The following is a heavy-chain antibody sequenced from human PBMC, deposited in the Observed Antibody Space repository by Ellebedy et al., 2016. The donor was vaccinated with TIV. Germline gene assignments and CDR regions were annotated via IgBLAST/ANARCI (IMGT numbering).Heavy chain of an antibody. CDR3: ARGIEQWLTY. J-gene: IGHJ4*02. Sequence: LRLXCTVSGASISSGPYYWNWIRQHPGKGLEWIGYIYSGGSTYYSPSLKSRVTISLGTSKNQFSLKLTSVTAADTAVYYCARGIEQWLTYWGQGTLVTVSS. V-gene: IGHV4-31*03. CDR1: GASISSGPYY. D-gene: IGHD6-19*01. CDR2: IYSGGST.